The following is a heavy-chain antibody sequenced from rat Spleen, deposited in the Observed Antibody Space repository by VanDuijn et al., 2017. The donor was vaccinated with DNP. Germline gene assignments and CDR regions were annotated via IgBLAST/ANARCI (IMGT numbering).Heavy chain of an antibody. CDR3: AGRPPPTRGPFDY. CDR2: ISSDGRDT. J-gene: IGHJ2*01. CDR1: RITFSDHN. V-gene: IGHV5-7*01. Sequence: EVQLVESGGGLVQPGRSLKLSCEVSRITFSDHNMAWVRQAPKKSLEWVATISSDGRDTYYRDSVKGRFTISRDNAKSPLYLQMDRLRSEETATYYCAGRPPPTRGPFDYWGQGVTVTVSS. D-gene: IGHD1-4*01.